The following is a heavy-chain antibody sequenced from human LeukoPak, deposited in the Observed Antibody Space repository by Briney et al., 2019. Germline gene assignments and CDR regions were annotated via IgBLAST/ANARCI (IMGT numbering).Heavy chain of an antibody. J-gene: IGHJ4*02. CDR3: TKAGIAVPATPDY. V-gene: IGHV3-23*01. D-gene: IGHD6-19*01. CDR2: ISSGGGTT. Sequence: GGSLRLSCAASGFTYSNYAMNWVRQAPGKGLEWVSGISSGGGTTCYADSVKGRFIISRDNSKNTLYLQMDSLRAEDTAVYYCTKAGIAVPATPDYWGQGTLVTVSS. CDR1: GFTYSNYA.